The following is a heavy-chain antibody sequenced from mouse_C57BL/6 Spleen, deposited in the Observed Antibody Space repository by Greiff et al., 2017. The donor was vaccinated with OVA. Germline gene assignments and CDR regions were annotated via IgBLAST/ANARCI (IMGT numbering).Heavy chain of an antibody. CDR2: IRLKSDNYAT. V-gene: IGHV6-3*01. J-gene: IGHJ4*01. CDR1: GFTFSNYW. D-gene: IGHD4-1*01. CDR3: TGGWDGAMDY. Sequence: DVKLQESGGGLVQPGGSMKLSCVASGFTFSNYWMNWVRQSPEKGLEWVAQIRLKSDNYATHYAESVKGRFTISRDDSKSSVYLQMRNLRGEDTGMYYCTGGWDGAMDYWGQGTAVTVSS.